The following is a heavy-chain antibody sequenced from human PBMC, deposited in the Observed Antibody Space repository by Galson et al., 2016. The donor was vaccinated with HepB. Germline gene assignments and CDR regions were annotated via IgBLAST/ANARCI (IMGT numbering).Heavy chain of an antibody. J-gene: IGHJ3*02. CDR3: VKEVGAPGAFDI. V-gene: IGHV3-23*01. Sequence: SLRLSCAASGFTFSDLGMRWVRQAPGKGLEWVSSISDSGDKTFYADSVKGRFTVSRDNAKNTLFLHMSSLRAEDTALYYCVKEVGAPGAFDIWGLGTLVTVSS. D-gene: IGHD1-26*01. CDR1: GFTFSDLG. CDR2: ISDSGDKT.